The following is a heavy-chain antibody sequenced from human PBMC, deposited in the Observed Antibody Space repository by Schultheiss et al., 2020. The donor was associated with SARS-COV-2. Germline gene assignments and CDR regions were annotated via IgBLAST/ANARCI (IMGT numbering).Heavy chain of an antibody. CDR1: GFTFSDYY. J-gene: IGHJ6*02. V-gene: IGHV3-11*06. Sequence: GGSLRLSCAASGFTFSDYYMSWIRQAPGKGLEWVSYISSSSSYTNYADSVKGRFTISRDNAKNSLYLQMNSLRAEDTAVYYCARRSDYVFEYGMDVWGQGTTVTVSS. CDR2: ISSSSSYT. D-gene: IGHD3-16*01. CDR3: ARRSDYVFEYGMDV.